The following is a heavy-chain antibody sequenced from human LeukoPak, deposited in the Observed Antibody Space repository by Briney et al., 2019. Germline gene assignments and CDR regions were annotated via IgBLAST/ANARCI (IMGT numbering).Heavy chain of an antibody. V-gene: IGHV4-30-4*08. Sequence: SQTLSLTCTVSGVSISSGDYYWSWIRQPPGKGLEWIGYVCYSGSTYYNPSLKSRVTISVDTSKSQFSLKLTSVTAADTAVYYCARVGKYCGGDCYSVKYWGQGTLVTVSS. J-gene: IGHJ4*02. CDR3: ARVGKYCGGDCYSVKY. D-gene: IGHD2-21*01. CDR1: GVSISSGDYY. CDR2: VCYSGST.